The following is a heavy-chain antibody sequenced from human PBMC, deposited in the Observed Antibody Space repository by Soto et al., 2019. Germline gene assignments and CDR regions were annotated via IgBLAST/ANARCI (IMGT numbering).Heavy chain of an antibody. CDR1: GGSFSGYY. CDR3: ARGIGGAHYYYYGMAV. Sequence: SETLSLTCAVYGGSFSGYYWIWIRQPPGKGLEWIGEINHSGSTNYNPSLKSRVTISVDTSKNQFSLKLSSVTAADTAVYYCARGIGGAHYYYYGMAVWVQGTTVTVSS. D-gene: IGHD1-26*01. V-gene: IGHV4-34*01. J-gene: IGHJ6*02. CDR2: INHSGST.